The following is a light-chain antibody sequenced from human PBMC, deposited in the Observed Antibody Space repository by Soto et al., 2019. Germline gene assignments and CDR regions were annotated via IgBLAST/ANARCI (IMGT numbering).Light chain of an antibody. CDR1: HDIKKW. CDR2: AAS. J-gene: IGKJ3*01. CDR3: HQASSFPYT. Sequence: DIQMTQSPSSVSASVGDTINITCRASHDIKKWLDWYQQKPGKAPKVLIYAASNLESGVSPRFSGSGAGTEFSLTISSLQTEDFATYFCHQASSFPYTFGPGTKVDIK. V-gene: IGKV1-12*01.